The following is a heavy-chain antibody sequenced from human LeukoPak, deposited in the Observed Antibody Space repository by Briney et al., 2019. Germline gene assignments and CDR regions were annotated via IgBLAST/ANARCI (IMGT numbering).Heavy chain of an antibody. Sequence: ASVKVSCKASGYTFTSYGISWVRQAPGQGLEWMGWISAYNGNTNYAQKLQGRVTMTTDTSTSTAYMELRSLRSDDTAVYYCASDYGPTHYYGSGTLLSPDYWGQGTLVTVSS. CDR1: GYTFTSYG. CDR2: ISAYNGNT. D-gene: IGHD3-10*01. J-gene: IGHJ4*02. CDR3: ASDYGPTHYYGSGTLLSPDY. V-gene: IGHV1-18*01.